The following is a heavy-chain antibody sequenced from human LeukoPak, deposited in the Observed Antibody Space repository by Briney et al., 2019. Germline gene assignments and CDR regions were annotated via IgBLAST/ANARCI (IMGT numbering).Heavy chain of an antibody. J-gene: IGHJ6*03. V-gene: IGHV4-34*01. D-gene: IGHD3-10*01. CDR1: GGSFSGYY. CDR2: INHSGST. CDR3: ARPEQSHYYGSGSYVWYMDV. Sequence: PSETLSLTCAVYGGSFSGYYWSWIRQPPGKGLEWIGEINHSGSTNYNPSLKSRVTISVDTSKNQFSLRLSSVTAADTAVYYCARPEQSHYYGSGSYVWYMDVWGKGTTVTISS.